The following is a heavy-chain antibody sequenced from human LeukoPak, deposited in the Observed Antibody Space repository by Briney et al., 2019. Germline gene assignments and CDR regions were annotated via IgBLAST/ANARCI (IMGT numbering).Heavy chain of an antibody. D-gene: IGHD3-22*01. J-gene: IGHJ6*03. Sequence: SETLSLTCAVYGGTFSGYYWTWIRQAPGKGLEWIGDINPSGSTYYNPSLKSRLTISRDTSKTQISLRLSSVPAADTAVYYCARGRQEISMILVVMTGVSYYLDVWGKGTTVTVS. V-gene: IGHV4-34*01. CDR1: GGTFSGYY. CDR3: ARGRQEISMILVVMTGVSYYLDV. CDR2: INPSGST.